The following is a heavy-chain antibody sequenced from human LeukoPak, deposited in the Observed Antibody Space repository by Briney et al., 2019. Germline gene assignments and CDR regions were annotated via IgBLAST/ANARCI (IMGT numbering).Heavy chain of an antibody. V-gene: IGHV3-74*01. CDR1: GFTLRNYW. J-gene: IGHJ4*01. Sequence: PGGSLRLSCTASGFTLRNYWTHWVRQVPGKRLVWVSRISGDGSVTNYADSVQGRFTISRDNAKNILYLQINSLRSEDTAVYYCARYSSSSGGAAYYLDYWGHGTLVTVPS. CDR2: ISGDGSVT. CDR3: ARYSSSSGGAAYYLDY. D-gene: IGHD6-6*01.